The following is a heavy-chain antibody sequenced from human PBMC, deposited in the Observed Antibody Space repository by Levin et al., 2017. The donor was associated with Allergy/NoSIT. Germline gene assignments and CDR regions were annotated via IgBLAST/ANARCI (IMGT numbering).Heavy chain of an antibody. J-gene: IGHJ4*02. CDR3: ARATRLVDY. V-gene: IGHV3-11*05. D-gene: IGHD3-22*01. CDR1: GFTFTDYY. Sequence: GESLKISCAASGFTFTDYYMSWIRQAPGKGLEWVSYISSGSGYRNYADSVKGRFTISRDNAKNSLYLQMNSLRAEDTAVYYCARATRLVDYWGQGTLVTVSS. CDR2: ISSGSGYR.